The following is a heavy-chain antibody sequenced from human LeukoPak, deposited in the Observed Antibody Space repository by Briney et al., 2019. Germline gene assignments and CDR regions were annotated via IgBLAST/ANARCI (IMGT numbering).Heavy chain of an antibody. V-gene: IGHV1-2*02. CDR2: INPNSGGT. Sequence: ASVTVSCKASGYTFTGYYVHWVRQAPGQGLEWMGWINPNSGGTNYAQKFQGRVTMTRDTSISTAYMELSRLRSDDTAVYYCAINIRARGARWLDKYYFDYWGQGTLVTVSS. CDR3: AINIRARGARWLDKYYFDY. J-gene: IGHJ4*02. D-gene: IGHD5-24*01. CDR1: GYTFTGYY.